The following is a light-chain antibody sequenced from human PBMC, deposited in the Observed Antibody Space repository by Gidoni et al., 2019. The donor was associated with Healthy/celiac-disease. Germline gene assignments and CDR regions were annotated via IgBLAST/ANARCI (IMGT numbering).Light chain of an antibody. CDR2: AAS. Sequence: DIQLTQSPSSLSASVGDRVTITCRASQSISSHLNWYQQKPGKAPKLLIYAASSLQSGVPSRFSGSGSGTVFTLTISSLQPEDFATYYCQQSYSTLTFGGGTKVEIK. J-gene: IGKJ4*01. CDR1: QSISSH. V-gene: IGKV1-39*01. CDR3: QQSYSTLT.